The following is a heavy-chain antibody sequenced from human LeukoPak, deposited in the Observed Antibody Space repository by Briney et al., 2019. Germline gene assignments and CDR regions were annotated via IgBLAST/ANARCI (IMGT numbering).Heavy chain of an antibody. CDR2: IYYSGST. CDR3: ARGRAVGATDY. Sequence: SETLSLTCTVSGGSISSYYWSWIRQPPGKGLEWIGYIYYSGSTNYNPSLKSRVTISVDTSKNQFSLKLSSVTAADTAVYYCARGRAVGATDYWGQGTLVTVSS. CDR1: GGSISSYY. V-gene: IGHV4-59*12. D-gene: IGHD1-26*01. J-gene: IGHJ4*02.